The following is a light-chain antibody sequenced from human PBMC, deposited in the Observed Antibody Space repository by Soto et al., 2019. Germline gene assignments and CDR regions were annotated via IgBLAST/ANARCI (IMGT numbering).Light chain of an antibody. CDR3: CSYAGSSTLYV. J-gene: IGLJ1*01. CDR2: EGS. CDR1: STDFVSYNR. Sequence: QSVLTQPPSVSGSPGQSVTISCTGTSTDFVSYNRVSWYQQPPGTAPKLIIYEGSKRPSGVSNRFSGSKSGNTASLTISGLQAEDEADYYCCSYAGSSTLYVFGTGTKVTVL. V-gene: IGLV2-23*01.